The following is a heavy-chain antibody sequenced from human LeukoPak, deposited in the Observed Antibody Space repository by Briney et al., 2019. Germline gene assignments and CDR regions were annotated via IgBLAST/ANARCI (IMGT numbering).Heavy chain of an antibody. CDR2: ISSSGANT. V-gene: IGHV3-23*01. D-gene: IGHD3-9*01. Sequence: GGSLRLSCAASGFTFSSYAMSWVRQAPGKGLEWVSSISSSGANTYYADSVKGRFTISRDNSKNTLYLQMNSLRDEDMAVYYCARDRDWAFDYWGQGTLITVSS. CDR1: GFTFSSYA. CDR3: ARDRDWAFDY. J-gene: IGHJ4*02.